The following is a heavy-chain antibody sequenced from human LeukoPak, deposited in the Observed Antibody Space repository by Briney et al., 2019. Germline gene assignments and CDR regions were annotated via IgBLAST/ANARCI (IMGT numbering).Heavy chain of an antibody. CDR3: ARESGGGYDHDAFDI. Sequence: SETLSLTCTVSGGSISSYNWSWIRQPPGKGLEWIGYIYYSGSTNYNPSLKSRVTISVDTSKNQFSLKLSSVTAADTAVYYCARESGGGYDHDAFDIWGQGTMVTVSS. CDR1: GGSISSYN. J-gene: IGHJ3*02. D-gene: IGHD5-12*01. V-gene: IGHV4-59*01. CDR2: IYYSGST.